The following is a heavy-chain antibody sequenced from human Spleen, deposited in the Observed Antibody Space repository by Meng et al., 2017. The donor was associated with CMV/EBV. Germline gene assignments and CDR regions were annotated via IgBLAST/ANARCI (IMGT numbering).Heavy chain of an antibody. CDR3: AREDQGDYWFDY. Sequence: CAASGFTFRDHYLGSIRQAPGKGLEWIAYISGSANTIHYAGSVRGRFTISRDNAKKSVHLLMNSLRAEDTAVYYCAREDQGDYWFDYWGQGTLVTVSS. J-gene: IGHJ4*02. D-gene: IGHD4-17*01. CDR2: ISGSANTI. CDR1: GFTFRDHY. V-gene: IGHV3-11*01.